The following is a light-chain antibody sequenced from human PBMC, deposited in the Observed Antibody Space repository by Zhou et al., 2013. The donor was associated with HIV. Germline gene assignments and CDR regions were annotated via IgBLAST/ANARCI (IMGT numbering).Light chain of an antibody. CDR2: AAS. CDR3: QQYHTTPRT. CDR1: QVIRNS. V-gene: IGKV1-NL1*01. J-gene: IGKJ1*01. Sequence: DIQMTQSPSSLSASVGDRVTITCRASQVIRNSLAWYQQKPGRAPELLVYAASRLESGVPSRFSGSGSGTDYTLTISRLQPEDFATYYCQQYHTTPRTFGQGTKVEIK.